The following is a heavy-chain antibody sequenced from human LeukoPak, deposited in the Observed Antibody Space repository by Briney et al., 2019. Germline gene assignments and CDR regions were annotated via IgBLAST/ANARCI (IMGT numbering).Heavy chain of an antibody. CDR3: ASLPHYYGSGSFPRGYYYYYMDV. Sequence: SETLSLTCTVSGYSISSGYYWGWIRQPPGKGLEWIGSIYHSGSTYYNPSLKSRVTISVDTSKNQFSLKLSSVTAADTAVYYCASLPHYYGSGSFPRGYYYYYMDVWGKGTTVTVSS. CDR2: IYHSGST. J-gene: IGHJ6*03. CDR1: GYSISSGYY. D-gene: IGHD3-10*01. V-gene: IGHV4-38-2*02.